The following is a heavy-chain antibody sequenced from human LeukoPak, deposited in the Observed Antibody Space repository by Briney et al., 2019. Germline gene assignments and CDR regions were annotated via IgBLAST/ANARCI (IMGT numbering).Heavy chain of an antibody. Sequence: GASVKVSCKASGYTLTDYYMHWVGQAPGQGLEWMGRINPNSGGTNYATKFQGMVTMTRDTSISTVYMELSRLRSDDTAVYYCARVGYYESSGYYEYWGQGTLVTVSS. CDR2: INPNSGGT. CDR3: ARVGYYESSGYYEY. D-gene: IGHD3-22*01. V-gene: IGHV1-2*06. CDR1: GYTLTDYY. J-gene: IGHJ4*02.